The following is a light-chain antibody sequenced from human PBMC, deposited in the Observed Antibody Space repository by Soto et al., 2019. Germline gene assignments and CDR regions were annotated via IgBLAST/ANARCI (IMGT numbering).Light chain of an antibody. CDR3: SSYTSSSTLV. V-gene: IGLV2-14*01. J-gene: IGLJ1*01. CDR2: EVS. Sequence: QSALTQPASVSGSPGQSITISCTGSGSDVGGYNYVSWYQQHPGKAPKLMIYEVSNRPSGVYNRFSGSKSGNTASLTISGLQAEDEADYYCSSYTSSSTLVFGTGTKLTVL. CDR1: GSDVGGYNY.